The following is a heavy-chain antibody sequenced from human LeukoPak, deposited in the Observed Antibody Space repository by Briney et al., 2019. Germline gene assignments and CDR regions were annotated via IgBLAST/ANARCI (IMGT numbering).Heavy chain of an antibody. CDR1: GGSISSGGYY. Sequence: SQTLSLTCTVSGGSISSGGYYWSWIRQPPGKGLEWIGYIYYSGSTYYNPSLKSRVTISVDTSKNQFSLKLSSVTAADTAVYYCARESYYYDSSGHRGLFDPWGQGTLVTVSS. D-gene: IGHD3-22*01. V-gene: IGHV4-31*03. CDR2: IYYSGST. J-gene: IGHJ5*02. CDR3: ARESYYYDSSGHRGLFDP.